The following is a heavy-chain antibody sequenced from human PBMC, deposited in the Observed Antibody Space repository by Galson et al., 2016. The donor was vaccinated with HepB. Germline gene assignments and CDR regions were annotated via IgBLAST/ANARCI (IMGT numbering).Heavy chain of an antibody. V-gene: IGHV3-30*18. CDR3: AKVESY. Sequence: SLRLSCAVSGLNFSSYAMHWVRQAPGKGLEWLAVISYDGSNKYYADSVKGRFTISRDNAKNTLFLQMSSLRADDTAVYYCAKVESYWGQGTLVTVSS. CDR2: ISYDGSNK. J-gene: IGHJ4*02. CDR1: GLNFSSYA.